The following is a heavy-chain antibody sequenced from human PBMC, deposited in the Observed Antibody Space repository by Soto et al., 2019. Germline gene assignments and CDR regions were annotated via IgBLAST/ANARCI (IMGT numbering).Heavy chain of an antibody. Sequence: SETLSLTCTVSGGSVSSGDYFWSWLRQSPGKRLAWIAHIYYSGSTNYNPSLKSRATISVDTAKSQVSLTLTSMTAADAALYYCARSPNYYYYRFDVWGQGTAVTVAS. CDR3: ARSPNYYYYRFDV. V-gene: IGHV4-61*08. D-gene: IGHD3-10*01. J-gene: IGHJ6*02. CDR1: GGSVSSGDYF. CDR2: IYYSGST.